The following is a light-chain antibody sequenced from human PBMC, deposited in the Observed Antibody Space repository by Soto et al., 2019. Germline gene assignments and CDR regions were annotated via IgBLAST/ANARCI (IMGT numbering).Light chain of an antibody. V-gene: IGKV3-20*01. Sequence: EIVLTQSPGTLSLSPGERATLSCRASQSFGSTYLARYQQQPGQAPRLLIYAASSRATGLPDRFSGSGSGTYFSLTISSLEPEDFAVYYCQQYGSSWTFGQGTKVEIK. J-gene: IGKJ1*01. CDR1: QSFGSTY. CDR2: AAS. CDR3: QQYGSSWT.